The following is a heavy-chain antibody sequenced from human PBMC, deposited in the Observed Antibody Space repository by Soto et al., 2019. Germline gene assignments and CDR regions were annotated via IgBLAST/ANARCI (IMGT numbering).Heavy chain of an antibody. J-gene: IGHJ4*02. CDR2: IYYSGST. D-gene: IGHD4-17*01. V-gene: IGHV4-59*01. CDR1: GGSISSYY. CDR3: ASLNADYGGPFDY. Sequence: QVQLQESGPGLVKPSETLSLTCTVSGGSISSYYWSWIRQPPGKGLEWIGYIYYSGSTNYNPSLKSRVTISVDTSKNQFSLKLSSVTAADTAVYYCASLNADYGGPFDYWGQGTLVTVSS.